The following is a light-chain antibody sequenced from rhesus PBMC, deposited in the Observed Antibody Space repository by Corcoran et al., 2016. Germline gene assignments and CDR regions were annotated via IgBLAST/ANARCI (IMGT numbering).Light chain of an antibody. Sequence: QAALTQSPSVSGSPGQSVTISCTGTSSDIGGYNRVSWYQQHPGKAPKLMIYEVSKRPSGVSDRFSGSKSGNTASLTISGLQAEDEADYYCSSYARSSALIFGAGTRLTVL. CDR1: SSDIGGYNR. V-gene: IGLV2-13*02. CDR2: EVS. J-gene: IGLJ1*01. CDR3: SSYARSSALI.